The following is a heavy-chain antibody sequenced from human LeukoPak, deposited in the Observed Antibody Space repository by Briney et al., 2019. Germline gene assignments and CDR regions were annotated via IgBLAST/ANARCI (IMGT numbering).Heavy chain of an antibody. J-gene: IGHJ5*02. D-gene: IGHD3-3*01. Sequence: SETLSLTCTVSGGSISSSSYYWGWIRQPPGKGPEWIGRIYYSGSTYYNPSLKSRLTISVDTSKNQFPQKLSSVTAADTAVYYCARGGLLEWFINWFDPWGQGTLVTVSS. V-gene: IGHV4-39*02. CDR1: GGSISSSSYY. CDR2: IYYSGST. CDR3: ARGGLLEWFINWFDP.